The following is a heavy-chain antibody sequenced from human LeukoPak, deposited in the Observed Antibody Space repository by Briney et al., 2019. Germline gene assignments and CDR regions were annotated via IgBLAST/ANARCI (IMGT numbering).Heavy chain of an antibody. CDR3: ARGYCSGGSCYSYYYYNYMDV. CDR2: IHYSGST. J-gene: IGHJ6*03. CDR1: GDSMSSYY. V-gene: IGHV4-59*12. D-gene: IGHD2-15*01. Sequence: SETLSLTCTVSGDSMSSYYWSWIRQPPGKGLEWIGSIHYSGSTNYNPSLKSRVTISVDTSKNQFSLKLSSVTAADTAVYYCARGYCSGGSCYSYYYYNYMDVWGKGTTVTVSS.